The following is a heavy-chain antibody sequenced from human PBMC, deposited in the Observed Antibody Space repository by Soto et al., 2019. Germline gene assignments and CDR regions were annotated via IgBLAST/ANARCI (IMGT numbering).Heavy chain of an antibody. CDR2: ISAYNGNT. J-gene: IGHJ5*02. CDR3: ARVRFVVVNTRHETNWFDP. CDR1: GYTFTSYG. D-gene: IGHD3-22*01. Sequence: QVQLVQSGAEVKKPGASVKVSCKASGYTFTSYGISWVRQAPGQGLEWMGWISAYNGNTNYAQKLQGRVTMTTDTSTSTAYMELRRLRTDDTAVYYCARVRFVVVNTRHETNWFDPWGQGTLVTVSS. V-gene: IGHV1-18*01.